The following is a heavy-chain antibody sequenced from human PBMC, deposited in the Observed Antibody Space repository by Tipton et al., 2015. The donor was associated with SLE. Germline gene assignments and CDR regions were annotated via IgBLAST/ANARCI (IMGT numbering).Heavy chain of an antibody. Sequence: TLSLTCTVSGDTISDHYWSWIRQPPGKGLEWIGYISNSETTNYNPSLKSRVTISVDTSKNQFSLKLRSVTTADTAVYYCAGAWQGYCSGGTCYVLDYWGQGTLVTVSS. J-gene: IGHJ4*02. CDR1: GDTISDHY. CDR2: ISNSETT. V-gene: IGHV4-59*11. CDR3: AGAWQGYCSGGTCYVLDY. D-gene: IGHD2-15*01.